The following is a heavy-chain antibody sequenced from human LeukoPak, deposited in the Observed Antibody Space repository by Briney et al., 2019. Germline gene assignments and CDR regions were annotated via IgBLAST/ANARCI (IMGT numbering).Heavy chain of an antibody. CDR3: AKEGVVAPAAEYYFDY. Sequence: GGSLRLSCAASGFTFSSYGLPWVRQAPGKGLEWVAVISYDGSNKYYADSVKGRFTISRDNSENTLYLQMNSLRAEDTAVYYCAKEGVVAPAAEYYFDYWGQGTLVTVSS. CDR1: GFTFSSYG. V-gene: IGHV3-30*18. D-gene: IGHD2-2*01. J-gene: IGHJ4*02. CDR2: ISYDGSNK.